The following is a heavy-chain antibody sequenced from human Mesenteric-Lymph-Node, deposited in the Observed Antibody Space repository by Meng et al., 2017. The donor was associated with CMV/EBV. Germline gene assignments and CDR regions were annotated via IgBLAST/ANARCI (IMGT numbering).Heavy chain of an antibody. CDR1: GGSFSGYY. J-gene: IGHJ3*02. Sequence: ESLKISCAVYGGSFSGYYWSWIRQPPGKGLEWIGEINHSGSTNYNPSLKSRVTISVDTSKNQFSLKLSSVTAADTAVYYCARVSDSSGSGAFDIWGQGTMVTVSS. CDR3: ARVSDSSGSGAFDI. V-gene: IGHV4-34*01. D-gene: IGHD3-22*01. CDR2: INHSGST.